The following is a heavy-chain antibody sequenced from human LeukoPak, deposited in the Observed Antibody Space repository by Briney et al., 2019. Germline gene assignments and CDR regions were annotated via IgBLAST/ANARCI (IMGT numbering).Heavy chain of an antibody. V-gene: IGHV6-1*01. D-gene: IGHD1-26*01. J-gene: IGHJ4*02. CDR3: ARDPVGGSTIFDY. CDR1: GDSVSSNSAA. Sequence: SQTLSLTCAISGDSVSSNSAAWNWVRQSPSRGLEWLGRTYYRSKWYYDYAVAVKSRICINPDTSKNQFSLQLSSVTPEDTAVYYCARDPVGGSTIFDYWGQGTLVTVSS. CDR2: TYYRSKWYY.